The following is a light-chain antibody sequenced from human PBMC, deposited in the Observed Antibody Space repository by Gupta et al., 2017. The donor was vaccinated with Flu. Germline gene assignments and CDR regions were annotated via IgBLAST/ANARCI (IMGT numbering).Light chain of an antibody. CDR2: NDN. Sequence: GQTARINCGGNDIESKSVHWYQQKPGQAPVLVVYNDNDRPSGIPERFSGSNSGNTATLTISRVEAGDEADYYCPVWDSGTYQWVFGGGTKLTVL. V-gene: IGLV3-21*02. CDR1: DIESKS. CDR3: PVWDSGTYQWV. J-gene: IGLJ3*02.